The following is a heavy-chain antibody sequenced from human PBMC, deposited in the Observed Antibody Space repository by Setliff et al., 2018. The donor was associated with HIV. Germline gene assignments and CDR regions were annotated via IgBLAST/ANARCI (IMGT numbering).Heavy chain of an antibody. Sequence: ASVKVSCKASGYTFISYYMHWVRQAPGQGLEGRGIVYPSDGSTSYAQKFQGRVTMTRDTSTSTIYMELNSLTSEDTAVYYCARDNTAFDIWGQGTMVTVSS. CDR3: ARDNTAFDI. V-gene: IGHV1-46*01. CDR2: VYPSDGST. D-gene: IGHD2-2*02. CDR1: GYTFISYY. J-gene: IGHJ3*02.